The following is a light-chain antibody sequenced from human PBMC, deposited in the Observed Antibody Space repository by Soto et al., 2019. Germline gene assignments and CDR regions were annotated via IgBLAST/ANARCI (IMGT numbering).Light chain of an antibody. J-gene: IGKJ1*01. V-gene: IGKV1-5*03. CDR3: QQYYSYPWT. CDR2: KAS. CDR1: QSISSW. Sequence: DIQMTQSPSTLSASVGDRVTITCRASQSISSWLAWYQQKPGKAPKLLIYKASSLESGVPSRFSGSGSGTEFTLTISSLQPDDSATYYCQQYYSYPWTFGQGTKVDIK.